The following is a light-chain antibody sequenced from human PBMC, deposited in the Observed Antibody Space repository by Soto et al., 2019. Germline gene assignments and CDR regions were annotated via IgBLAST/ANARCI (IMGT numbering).Light chain of an antibody. Sequence: DMQMTQSPSTLSASVGDRVTITCRASQSLSTWMAWFQQKPGKAPKLLIYDASNLESGVPSRFSGSGSGTEFTLTISSLQPDDFATYYCQQYNSYWSFGPGTKVDIK. CDR3: QQYNSYWS. V-gene: IGKV1-5*01. CDR1: QSLSTW. J-gene: IGKJ1*01. CDR2: DAS.